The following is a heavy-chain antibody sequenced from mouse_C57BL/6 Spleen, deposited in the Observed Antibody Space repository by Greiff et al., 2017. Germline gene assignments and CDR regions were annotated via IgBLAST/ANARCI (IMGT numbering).Heavy chain of an antibody. D-gene: IGHD2-4*01. CDR2: ISSGGSYT. Sequence: EVMLVESGGDLVKPGGSLKLSCAASGFTFSSYGMSWVRQTPDKRLEWVATISSGGSYTYYPDSVKGRFPISRDNAKNTLYLQMSSLKSEDTAMYYCARGRDYDGAWFAYWGQGTLVTVSA. J-gene: IGHJ3*01. CDR1: GFTFSSYG. V-gene: IGHV5-6*01. CDR3: ARGRDYDGAWFAY.